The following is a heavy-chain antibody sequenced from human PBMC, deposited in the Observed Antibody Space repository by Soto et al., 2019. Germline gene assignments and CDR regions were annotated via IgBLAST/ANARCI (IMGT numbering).Heavy chain of an antibody. CDR1: GFTFDDYA. CDR2: VNWGGGNI. D-gene: IGHD6-19*01. V-gene: IGHV3-9*01. Sequence: EVQLVESGGGLVQPGRSLRLSCAASGFTFDDYAMHWVRQAPGKGLEWVSGVNWGGGNIYYADSVKGRFAISRDSAKNSLYLQMNSLMPEYTALYYCARATSRNSGWFYFDYWGQGPLVTVSS. J-gene: IGHJ4*02. CDR3: ARATSRNSGWFYFDY.